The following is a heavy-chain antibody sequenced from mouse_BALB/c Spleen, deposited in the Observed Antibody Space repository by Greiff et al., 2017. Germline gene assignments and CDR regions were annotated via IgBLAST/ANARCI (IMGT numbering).Heavy chain of an antibody. D-gene: IGHD2-10*02. J-gene: IGHJ3*01. V-gene: IGHV2-6-5*01. CDR3: AKRGYGNCLSCFAC. CDR1: GFSLTDYG. Sequence: VKLMESGPGLVAPSQSLSITCTVSGFSLTDYGVSWIRQPPGKGLEWLGVIWGGGSTYYNSALKSRLSISKDNSKSQVFLKMNSLQTDDTAMYYCAKRGYGNCLSCFACWGQGTVATVAA. CDR2: IWGGGST.